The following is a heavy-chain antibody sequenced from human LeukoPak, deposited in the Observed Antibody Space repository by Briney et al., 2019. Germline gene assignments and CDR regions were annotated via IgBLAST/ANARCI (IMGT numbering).Heavy chain of an antibody. Sequence: ASVKVSCKASGYTFTSYDINWVRQATGQGLGWMGWMNPNSGNTGYAQKFQGRVTITRNTSISTAYMELGSLRSEDTAVYYCARGRIVVGNFDYWGQGTLVTVSS. CDR3: ARGRIVVGNFDY. CDR1: GYTFTSYD. V-gene: IGHV1-8*03. CDR2: MNPNSGNT. J-gene: IGHJ4*02. D-gene: IGHD2-21*01.